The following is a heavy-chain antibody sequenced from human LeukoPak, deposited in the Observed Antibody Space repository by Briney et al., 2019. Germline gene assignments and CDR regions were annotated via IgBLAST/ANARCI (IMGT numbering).Heavy chain of an antibody. Sequence: PGGSLRLSCEAAGFTFSTHWMTWVRQAPGQGLEWVANISPDGDDTYYVDSVRGRFTITRDNAKKSVFLQMNSLRVEETAVYHWGKLGEEASMEDWGQGTLVTVSS. CDR1: GFTFSTHW. CDR3: GKLGEEASMED. J-gene: IGHJ4*02. D-gene: IGHD3-16*01. CDR2: ISPDGDDT. V-gene: IGHV3-7*01.